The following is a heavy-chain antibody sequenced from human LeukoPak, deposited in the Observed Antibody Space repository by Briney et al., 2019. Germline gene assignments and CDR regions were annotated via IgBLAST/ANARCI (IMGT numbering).Heavy chain of an antibody. CDR3: ARDTYQYHFDY. D-gene: IGHD2-2*01. Sequence: SETLSLTCTVSGGSITISSYYWGWVRQPPGKGLEWIGSIHYSGSTYYNPSLMSRVTISVDTSKNQFSLKLSPVTAADTAVYYCARDTYQYHFDYWGQGTLVTVSS. CDR2: IHYSGST. J-gene: IGHJ4*02. CDR1: GGSITISSYY. V-gene: IGHV4-39*02.